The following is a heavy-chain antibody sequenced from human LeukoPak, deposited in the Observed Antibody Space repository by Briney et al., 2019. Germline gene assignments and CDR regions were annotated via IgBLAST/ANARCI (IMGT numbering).Heavy chain of an antibody. Sequence: ASVKVSCKASGYTFTSYYMHWVRQAPGQGLEWMGIINPSGGSTNYAQKFQGRVTMTRDTSTSTVYMELSSLRSEDTAVYYCARGGHVRLYDSPNAFEYWGQGTLVTVSS. CDR2: INPSGGST. CDR1: GYTFTSYY. V-gene: IGHV1-46*01. D-gene: IGHD3-16*01. CDR3: ARGGHVRLYDSPNAFEY. J-gene: IGHJ4*02.